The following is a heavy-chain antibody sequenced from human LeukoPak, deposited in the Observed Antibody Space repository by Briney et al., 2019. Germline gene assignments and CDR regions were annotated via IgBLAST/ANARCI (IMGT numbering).Heavy chain of an antibody. CDR3: ARGRPSRITMIVVARYHFDY. CDR1: GGSFSGYY. J-gene: IGHJ4*02. D-gene: IGHD3-22*01. V-gene: IGHV4-34*01. Sequence: SETLSLTCAVYGGSFSGYYWSWIRQPPGKGLEWIGEINHSGSTNYNPSLKSRVTISVDTSKNQFSLKLSSVTAADTAVYYCARGRPSRITMIVVARYHFDYWGQGTLVTVSS. CDR2: INHSGST.